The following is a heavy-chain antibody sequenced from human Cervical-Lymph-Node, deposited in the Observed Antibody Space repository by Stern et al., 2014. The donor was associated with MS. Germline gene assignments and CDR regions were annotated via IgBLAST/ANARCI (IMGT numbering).Heavy chain of an antibody. CDR1: GFTFSSYA. D-gene: IGHD6-19*01. CDR2: ISGSDGST. Sequence: EMQLAESGGTLVQPGGSLRLSCAASGFTFSSYAMSWVRQAPGKGLEWVSVISGSDGSTFYADSVKGRFTISRDNSKNTLFLQMNSLRAEDTAVYYCAKVYGSGPFDYWGQGTLVTVSS. V-gene: IGHV3-23*04. J-gene: IGHJ4*02. CDR3: AKVYGSGPFDY.